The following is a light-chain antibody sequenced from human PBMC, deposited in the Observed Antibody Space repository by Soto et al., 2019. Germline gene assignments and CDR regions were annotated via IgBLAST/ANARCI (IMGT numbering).Light chain of an antibody. Sequence: EIVLTQSPGTLSLSQGGSATISCRATQSVSSTYLACYQQKPSQAPRLLIYAASSRATDIPDRFSGSGSGTDFTLAFSSLEPEDFAVYWCQHYGNSTRTFGQGTKVDIK. V-gene: IGKV3-20*01. CDR1: QSVSSTY. J-gene: IGKJ1*01. CDR3: QHYGNSTRT. CDR2: AAS.